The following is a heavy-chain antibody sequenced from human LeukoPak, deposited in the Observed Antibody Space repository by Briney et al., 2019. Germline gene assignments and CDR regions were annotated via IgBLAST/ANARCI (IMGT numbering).Heavy chain of an antibody. J-gene: IGHJ4*02. V-gene: IGHV3-48*04. CDR3: ARGRLISYGYDY. CDR2: ISNSGNTI. CDR1: GFTFSSYG. D-gene: IGHD5-18*01. Sequence: GGSLRLSCAASGFTFSSYGMSWVRQAPGKGLEWVSHISNSGNTIYYADSVKGRFTISRDNAKNSLYLQMNSLRAEDTAVYYCARGRLISYGYDYWGQGTLVTVSS.